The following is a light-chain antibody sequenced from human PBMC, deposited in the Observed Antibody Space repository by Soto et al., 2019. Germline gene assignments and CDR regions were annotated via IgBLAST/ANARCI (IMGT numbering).Light chain of an antibody. CDR3: QQYYRYPWM. CDR1: QGISTY. J-gene: IGKJ1*01. V-gene: IGKV1-16*01. Sequence: DIQMTQSPSSLSASVGDRVTITYRASQGISTYLGWYQQKPGKVPKPLIYSASSLQSGVPSRFSASGSGTEFTLTISDMQPDDFATYYCQQYYRYPWMFGQGTKVEIK. CDR2: SAS.